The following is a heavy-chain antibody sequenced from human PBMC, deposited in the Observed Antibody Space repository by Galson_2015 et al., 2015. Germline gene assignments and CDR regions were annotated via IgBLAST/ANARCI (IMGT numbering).Heavy chain of an antibody. V-gene: IGHV3-48*02. CDR3: ARDPLDYGDRFDY. Sequence: SLRLSCAASGPTFRSPRTHCVRHAPGNRLEWVSYISSSSSTIYYADSVKGRFTISRDNAKNSLYLQMNSLRDEDTAVYYCARDPLDYGDRFDYWGQGTLVTVSS. J-gene: IGHJ4*02. CDR1: GPTFRSPR. D-gene: IGHD4-17*01. CDR2: ISSSSSTI.